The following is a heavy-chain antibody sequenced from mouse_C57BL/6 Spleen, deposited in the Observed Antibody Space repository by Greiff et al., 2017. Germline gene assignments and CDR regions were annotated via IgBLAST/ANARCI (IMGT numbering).Heavy chain of an antibody. CDR2: IYPGNSDT. J-gene: IGHJ3*01. CDR3: TKGGTTVEAWFAY. D-gene: IGHD1-1*01. CDR1: GYTFTSYW. V-gene: IGHV1-5*01. Sequence: EVQLQQSGTVLARPGASVKMSCKTSGYTFTSYWMHWVQQRPGPGLEWIGAIYPGNSDTSYNQTFKGKAKLTAVTSASTAYMELSSLTNEDSAVYYCTKGGTTVEAWFAYWGQGTLVTVSA.